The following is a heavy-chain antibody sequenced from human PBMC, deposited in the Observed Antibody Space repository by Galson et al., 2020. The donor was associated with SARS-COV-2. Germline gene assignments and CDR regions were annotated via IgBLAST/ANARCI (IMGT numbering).Heavy chain of an antibody. Sequence: SGPTLATPTQTLTPTCTFSGFSPSTSGMCVSWIRQPPRKALAWPAPIDWDDDKYYRTSLKTRLTISKYTSKNQVVLTMTNMHPVDTATYYCARQTVTTSIDYWGQGTLVTVSS. D-gene: IGHD4-17*01. J-gene: IGHJ4*02. CDR3: ARQTVTTSIDY. CDR2: IDWDDDK. CDR1: GFSPSTSGMC. V-gene: IGHV2-70*01.